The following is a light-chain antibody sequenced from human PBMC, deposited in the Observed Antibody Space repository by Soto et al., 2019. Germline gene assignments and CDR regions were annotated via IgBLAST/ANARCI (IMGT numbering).Light chain of an antibody. Sequence: QSVLTQPASVSGSPGQSIAISCTGTSSDVGGYNYVSWYQQHPGKAPKVLINDVSNRPSGVSSRFSGSKSGNTAFLTISGLQAEDEADYYCSSYTSSSTYVFGTGTKVTVL. CDR2: DVS. J-gene: IGLJ1*01. CDR1: SSDVGGYNY. V-gene: IGLV2-14*01. CDR3: SSYTSSSTYV.